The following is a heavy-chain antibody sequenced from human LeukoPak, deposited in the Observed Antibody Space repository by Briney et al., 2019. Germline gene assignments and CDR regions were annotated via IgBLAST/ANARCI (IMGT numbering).Heavy chain of an antibody. CDR2: ISGSGGST. J-gene: IGHJ5*02. V-gene: IGHV3-23*01. Sequence: PGGSLRLSCAASGFTFSSHAMSWVRQAPGKGLEWVSAISGSGGSTYYADSVKGRFTISRDNSKNTLYLQMNSLRAEDTAVYYCAKDVSVVPAAIFDPWGQGTLVTVSS. CDR1: GFTFSSHA. CDR3: AKDVSVVPAAIFDP. D-gene: IGHD2-2*01.